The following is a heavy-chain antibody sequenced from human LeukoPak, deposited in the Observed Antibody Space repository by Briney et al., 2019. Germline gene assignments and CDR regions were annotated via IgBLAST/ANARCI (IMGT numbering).Heavy chain of an antibody. D-gene: IGHD6-13*01. Sequence: GGSLRLSCAASGFTFSSYAMSWVRQAPEKGLEWVSAIGASGRSTYYADSVKGRFTISRDNSKNTLYLQMNRLRADDTAVYYCAKKIRGFEYSSGWSGLLDYWGQGTLVTVSS. CDR3: AKKIRGFEYSSGWSGLLDY. CDR1: GFTFSSYA. J-gene: IGHJ4*02. V-gene: IGHV3-23*01. CDR2: IGASGRST.